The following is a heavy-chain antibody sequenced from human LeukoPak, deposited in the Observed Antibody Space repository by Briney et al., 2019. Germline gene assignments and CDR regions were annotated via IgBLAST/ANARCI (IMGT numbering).Heavy chain of an antibody. CDR3: ARTRWLQYHFDF. CDR1: GDSISYFY. V-gene: IGHV4-59*01. CDR2: FYYSGST. J-gene: IGHJ4*02. Sequence: SETLSLTCSVSGDSISYFYWSWIRQPPGKGLEWIGSFYYSGSTNYNSSLKSRVTISVDTSKNHVSLQLTSVTPADTAVYYCARTRWLQYHFDFWGQGTLVTVSS. D-gene: IGHD5-24*01.